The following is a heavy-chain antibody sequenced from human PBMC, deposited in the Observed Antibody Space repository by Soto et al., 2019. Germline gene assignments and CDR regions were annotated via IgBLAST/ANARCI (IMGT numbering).Heavy chain of an antibody. D-gene: IGHD2-15*01. V-gene: IGHV4-34*01. CDR1: GGSFSGYY. J-gene: IGHJ4*02. Sequence: PSETLSLTCAVYGGSFSGYYWSWIRQPPGKGLEWIGEINHSGSTNYNPSLKSRVTISVDTSKNQFSLKLSSVTAADTAVYYCARALLPDPSYYFDYWGQGTLVTVSS. CDR3: ARALLPDPSYYFDY. CDR2: INHSGST.